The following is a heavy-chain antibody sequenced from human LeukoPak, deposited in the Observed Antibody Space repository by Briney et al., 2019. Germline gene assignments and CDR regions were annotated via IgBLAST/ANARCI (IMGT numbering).Heavy chain of an antibody. D-gene: IGHD3-16*02. CDR3: ARGVYYDYVWGSYRYPYFDY. V-gene: IGHV4-34*01. CDR1: GGSFSGYY. CDR2: INHSGST. J-gene: IGHJ4*02. Sequence: KPSETLSLTCAVYGGSFSGYYWSWIRQPPGKGLEWIGEINHSGSTNYNPSLKSRVTISVDTSKNQFSLKLSSVTAADTAVYYCARGVYYDYVWGSYRYPYFDYWGQGTLVTVSS.